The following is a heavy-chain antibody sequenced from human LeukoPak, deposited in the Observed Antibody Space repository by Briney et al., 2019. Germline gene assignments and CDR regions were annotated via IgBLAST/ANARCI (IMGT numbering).Heavy chain of an antibody. D-gene: IGHD3-16*01. Sequence: SETLSLTCSVSGGSISDYFWGWIRQPPGKGLEWIGHVYYLGNPTCSPSPKSRVSILVDTSKNQFSLELSSVTAADTAVYYCARRFRTGGDLHHDAYDVWGQGTVVTVSS. CDR1: GGSISDYF. CDR3: ARRFRTGGDLHHDAYDV. CDR2: VYYLGNP. V-gene: IGHV4-59*12. J-gene: IGHJ3*01.